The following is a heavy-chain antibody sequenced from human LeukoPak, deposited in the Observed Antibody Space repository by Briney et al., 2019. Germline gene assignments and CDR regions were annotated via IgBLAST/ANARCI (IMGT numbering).Heavy chain of an antibody. CDR3: ARDDERDDHAAFDI. CDR1: GGSISGYY. Sequence: SETLSLTCTVSGGSISGYYWNWVRQPPGKGPEWLGHIPHSGSNTYNPSLQSRVTISVDTPKNQFSLKVSSVTAADTAVYYCARDDERDDHAAFDIWGQGTMVTVSS. V-gene: IGHV4-59*01. D-gene: IGHD1-14*01. CDR2: IPHSGSN. J-gene: IGHJ3*02.